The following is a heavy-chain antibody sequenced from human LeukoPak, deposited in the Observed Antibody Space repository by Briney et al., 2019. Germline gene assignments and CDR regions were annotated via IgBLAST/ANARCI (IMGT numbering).Heavy chain of an antibody. CDR1: GGSISSSSYY. CDR2: IYYSGST. CDR3: ARRVYRGRYCSGGSCYSEPGRPNWFDP. Sequence: SETLSLTCTVSGGSISSSSYYWGWIRQPPGKGLEWIGSIYYSGSTYYNPSLKSRVPISVDTSKNQFSMKLSYVTAADTAVYYCARRVYRGRYCSGGSCYSEPGRPNWFDPWGQGTLVTVSS. J-gene: IGHJ5*02. V-gene: IGHV4-39*01. D-gene: IGHD2-15*01.